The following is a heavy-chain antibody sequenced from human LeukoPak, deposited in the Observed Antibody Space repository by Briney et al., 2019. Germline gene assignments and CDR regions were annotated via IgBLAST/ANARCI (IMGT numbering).Heavy chain of an antibody. D-gene: IGHD6-13*01. CDR3: ARSLEGSRPFDR. CDR2: INHSGST. Sequence: SETLSLTCAVYGGSFSGYYWSWIRQPPGKGLEWIGEINHSGSTNYNPSLKSRVTITVDTSKNQSSLKLSSVTASDTAVYYCARSLEGSRPFDRWGQGTLVTVSS. V-gene: IGHV4-34*01. J-gene: IGHJ4*02. CDR1: GGSFSGYY.